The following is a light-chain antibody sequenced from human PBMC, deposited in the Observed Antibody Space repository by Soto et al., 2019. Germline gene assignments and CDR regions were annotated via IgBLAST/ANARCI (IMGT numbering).Light chain of an antibody. Sequence: QSVLTQPPTVSEAPGQRVTISCTGSGFNIGSNYDVHWYQHLPGTAPKLLIYGNNNRPSGVPDRFSGSKSGFSASLAITGLQAEDEADYYCQSYDRSLTAVLFGTGTKLTVL. CDR3: QSYDRSLTAVL. CDR1: GFNIGSNYD. CDR2: GNN. J-gene: IGLJ1*01. V-gene: IGLV1-40*01.